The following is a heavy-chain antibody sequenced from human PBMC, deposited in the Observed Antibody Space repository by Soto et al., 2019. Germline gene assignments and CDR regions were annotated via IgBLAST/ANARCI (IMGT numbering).Heavy chain of an antibody. J-gene: IGHJ6*02. V-gene: IGHV3-23*01. CDR2: ISGSGGST. CDR3: AKYIVEVPAAKYYGMDV. CDR1: GFTFSSYA. D-gene: IGHD2-2*01. Sequence: PGGSLRLSCAASGFTFSSYAMSWVRQAPGKGLEWVSAISGSGGSTYYADSVKGRFTISRDNSKNTLYLQMNSLRAEDTAVYYCAKYIVEVPAAKYYGMDVWSQGTTVTVSS.